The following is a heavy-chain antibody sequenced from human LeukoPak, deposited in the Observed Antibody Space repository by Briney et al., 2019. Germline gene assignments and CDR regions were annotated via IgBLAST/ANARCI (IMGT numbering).Heavy chain of an antibody. CDR1: GGSISSYY. CDR3: ARDVVVPATANYYHYYYYMDV. V-gene: IGHV4-4*07. Sequence: PSETLSLTCTVSGGSISSYYWSWIRQPAGKGPEWIGRIYSSGSTNYNPSLKSRVTMSVDTSKNQFSLKLSSVTAADTAVYYCARDVVVPATANYYHYYYYMDVWGKGTAVTVSS. CDR2: IYSSGST. D-gene: IGHD2-2*01. J-gene: IGHJ6*03.